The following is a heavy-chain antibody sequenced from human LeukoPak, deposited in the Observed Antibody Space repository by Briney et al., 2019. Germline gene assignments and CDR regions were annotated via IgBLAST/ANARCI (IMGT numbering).Heavy chain of an antibody. CDR2: ISAYNGNT. D-gene: IGHD5-18*01. CDR1: GGTFSSYA. CDR3: ARDRRYRGDY. V-gene: IGHV1-18*01. J-gene: IGHJ4*02. Sequence: GASVKVSCKASGGTFSSYAISWVRQAPGQGLEWMGWISAYNGNTNYAQKLQGRVTMTTDTSTSTAYMELRSLRSDDTAVYYCARDRRYRGDYWGQGTLVTVSS.